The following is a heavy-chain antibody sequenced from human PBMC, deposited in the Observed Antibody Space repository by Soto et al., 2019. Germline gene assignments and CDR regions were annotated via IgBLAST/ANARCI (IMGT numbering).Heavy chain of an antibody. Sequence: ASVKVSCKASGYTFTSYHMHWVRQAPGQGLEWMGIINPSGGSTSYAQKFQGRVTMTRDTSTSTVYMELSSLRSEDTAVYYCARDRGVTSRITMVRGVPYWGQGTLVTVSS. D-gene: IGHD3-10*01. CDR2: INPSGGST. CDR1: GYTFTSYH. CDR3: ARDRGVTSRITMVRGVPY. J-gene: IGHJ4*02. V-gene: IGHV1-46*03.